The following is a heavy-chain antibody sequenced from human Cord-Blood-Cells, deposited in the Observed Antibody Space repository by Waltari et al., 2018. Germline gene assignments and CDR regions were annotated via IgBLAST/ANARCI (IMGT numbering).Heavy chain of an antibody. CDR1: GFTFSSYG. Sequence: QVQLVESGGGVVQPGRSLRLSCAASGFTFSSYGMHWVRQAPGKGVEWVAVISYDGSNKYYADSVKGRFTISRDNSKNTLYLQMNSLRAEDTAVYYCAKEPVVPAAYYFDYWGQGTLVTVSS. CDR3: AKEPVVPAAYYFDY. V-gene: IGHV3-30*18. J-gene: IGHJ4*02. CDR2: ISYDGSNK. D-gene: IGHD2-2*01.